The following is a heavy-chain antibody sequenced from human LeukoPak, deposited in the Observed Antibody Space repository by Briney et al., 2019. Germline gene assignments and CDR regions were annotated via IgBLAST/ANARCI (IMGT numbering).Heavy chain of an antibody. Sequence: SVKVFCKASGFTFTSSAVQWVRQARGQRPEWIGWIVVGSGNTNYAQKFQERVTITRDMSTSTAYMELSSLRSEDTAVYYCAAAPIAAAGLSADYWGQGTLVTVSS. J-gene: IGHJ4*02. V-gene: IGHV1-58*01. CDR1: GFTFTSSA. CDR2: IVVGSGNT. D-gene: IGHD6-13*01. CDR3: AAAPIAAAGLSADY.